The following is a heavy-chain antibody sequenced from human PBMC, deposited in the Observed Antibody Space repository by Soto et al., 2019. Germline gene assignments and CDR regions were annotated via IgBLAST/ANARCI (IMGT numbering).Heavy chain of an antibody. J-gene: IGHJ6*02. D-gene: IGHD5-18*01. CDR1: GYTFTGYY. Sequence: ASVKVSCKASGYTFTGYYMHWVRQAPGQGLEWMGWINPNSGGTNYAQKFQGWVTMTRDTSISTAYMELSRLRSDDTAVYYCAREHGYSYAPYYYGMDVWGQGATVTVSS. CDR3: AREHGYSYAPYYYGMDV. CDR2: INPNSGGT. V-gene: IGHV1-2*04.